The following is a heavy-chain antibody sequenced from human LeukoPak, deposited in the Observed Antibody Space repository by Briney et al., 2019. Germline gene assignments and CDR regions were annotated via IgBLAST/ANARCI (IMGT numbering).Heavy chain of an antibody. CDR1: GFTFSSYS. V-gene: IGHV3-48*01. CDR2: INDGSTTI. CDR3: ASLLRGYSYGPTEFDY. Sequence: GGSLRLSCAASGFTFSSYSMNWVRQAPGKGLELISYINDGSTTIYYADSVKGRFTISRDNAKNSLYLQMNSLRAEDTAVYYCASLLRGYSYGPTEFDYWGQGTLVTVSS. J-gene: IGHJ4*02. D-gene: IGHD5-18*01.